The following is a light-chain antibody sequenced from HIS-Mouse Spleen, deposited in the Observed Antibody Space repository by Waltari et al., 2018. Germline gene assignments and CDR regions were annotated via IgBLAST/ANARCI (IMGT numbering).Light chain of an antibody. J-gene: IGLJ3*02. CDR2: RDS. V-gene: IGLV3-9*01. Sequence: SYELTQPLSVSVALGQTARITCGGNNIGSKNVHWYQQKPGQAPVLVIYRDSNRTSGIPERFSGSNSWNTATLTISRAQAGDEADYYCQVWDSSTGVFGGGTKLTVL. CDR3: QVWDSSTGV. CDR1: NIGSKN.